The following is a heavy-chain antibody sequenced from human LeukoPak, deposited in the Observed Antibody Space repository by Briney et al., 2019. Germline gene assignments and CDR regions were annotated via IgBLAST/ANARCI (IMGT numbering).Heavy chain of an antibody. Sequence: ASVKVSCKASGYTFTSYGISWVRQAPGQGLELMGWISAYNGNTNYAQKLQGRVTMTTDTSTSTAYMELRSLRCDDTAVYYCARVATIWGDAFDIWGQGTMVTVSS. CDR3: ARVATIWGDAFDI. J-gene: IGHJ3*02. V-gene: IGHV1-18*01. CDR1: GYTFTSYG. D-gene: IGHD5-12*01. CDR2: ISAYNGNT.